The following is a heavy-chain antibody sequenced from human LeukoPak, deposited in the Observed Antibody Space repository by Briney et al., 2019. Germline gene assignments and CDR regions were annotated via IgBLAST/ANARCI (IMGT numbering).Heavy chain of an antibody. CDR1: GFTFSSYY. V-gene: IGHV3-21*01. J-gene: IGHJ4*02. Sequence: GGSLRLSCAASGFTFSSYYMSWVRQAPGKGLEWVSSISSSSTYMFYADSVRGRFTISRDNAKNSLYLQMNSLRAEDTAVYYRARDRGSGWHTFDYWGQGTLVSVSS. D-gene: IGHD6-19*01. CDR2: ISSSSTYM. CDR3: ARDRGSGWHTFDY.